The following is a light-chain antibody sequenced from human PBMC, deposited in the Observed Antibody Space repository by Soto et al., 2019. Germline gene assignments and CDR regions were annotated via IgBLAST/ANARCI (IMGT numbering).Light chain of an antibody. CDR2: EAT. CDR1: SSDVGTYDL. Sequence: QSALTQPASVSGSPGQSITISCTGTSSDVGTYDLVSWYQHHPGAAPKLMIYEATRRPSGISNRFSGSKSGNTASLTISGLQAEDEADYYCSSYTTTTTQVFGGGTKVTVL. V-gene: IGLV2-14*02. J-gene: IGLJ2*01. CDR3: SSYTTTTTQV.